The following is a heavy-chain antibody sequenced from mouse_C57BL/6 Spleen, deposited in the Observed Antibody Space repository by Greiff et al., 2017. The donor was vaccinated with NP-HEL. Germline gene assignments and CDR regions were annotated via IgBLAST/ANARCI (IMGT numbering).Heavy chain of an antibody. CDR3: ARWGYDGSWFAY. V-gene: IGHV1-67*01. J-gene: IGHJ3*01. Sequence: QVQLQQSGPELVRPGVSVKISCKGSGYTFTDYAMHWVKQSHAKGLEWIGVISTYYGDTSYNQKFKDKATMTVDKSSSTAYIELGRLTSEDSAVYYCARWGYDGSWFAYWGQGTLLTVSA. CDR1: GYTFTDYA. D-gene: IGHD2-12*01. CDR2: ISTYYGDT.